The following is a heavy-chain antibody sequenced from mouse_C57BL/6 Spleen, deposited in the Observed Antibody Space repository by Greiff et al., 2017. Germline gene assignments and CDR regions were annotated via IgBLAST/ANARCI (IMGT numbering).Heavy chain of an antibody. J-gene: IGHJ4*01. D-gene: IGHD1-1*01. CDR2: IDPENGDT. CDR1: GFNIKDDY. CDR3: TTAVVATGYYAMDY. V-gene: IGHV14-4*01. Sequence: EVQGVESGAELVRPGASVKLSCTASGFNIKDDYMHWVKQRPEQGLEWIGWIDPENGDTDYASKFQGKATITADTSSNTAYLQLSSLTSEDTAVYYCTTAVVATGYYAMDYWGQGTSVTVSS.